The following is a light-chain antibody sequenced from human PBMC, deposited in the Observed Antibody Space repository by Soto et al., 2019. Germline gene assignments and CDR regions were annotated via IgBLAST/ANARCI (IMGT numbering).Light chain of an antibody. J-gene: IGKJ4*01. CDR2: DAS. Sequence: IVWAHSPATLSLSPGEIAALSGRGSQSVSSYLAWYQQKPGQAPRLLIYDASNRATGIPARFSGSGSGTDFTLTISSLEPEDFAVYYCQQRSNWPPLTFGGGTKVDIK. CDR3: QQRSNWPPLT. CDR1: QSVSSY. V-gene: IGKV3-11*01.